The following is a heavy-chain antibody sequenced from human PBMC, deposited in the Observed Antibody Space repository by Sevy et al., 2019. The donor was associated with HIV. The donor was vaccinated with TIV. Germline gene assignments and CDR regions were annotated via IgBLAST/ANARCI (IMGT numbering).Heavy chain of an antibody. CDR3: AREAFYYDSSGSPLFDY. V-gene: IGHV3-30-3*01. CDR2: ISYDGSNK. CDR1: GFTFSSYA. D-gene: IGHD3-22*01. Sequence: GGSLRLSCAASGFTFSSYAMHWVRQAPGKGLEWVAVISYDGSNKYYADSVKGRFTISRDNSKNRLYLQMNSLRAEDTAVYYCAREAFYYDSSGSPLFDYWGQGTLVTVSS. J-gene: IGHJ4*02.